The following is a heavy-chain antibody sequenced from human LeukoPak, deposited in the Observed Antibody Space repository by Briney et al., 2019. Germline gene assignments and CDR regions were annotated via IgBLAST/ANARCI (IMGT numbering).Heavy chain of an antibody. J-gene: IGHJ4*02. V-gene: IGHV3-23*01. CDR3: AKVPPSTTVTEQYFDY. CDR2: ISGSGGST. Sequence: PGGSLRLSCAASGFTFSSYATSWVRQAPGKGLEWVSAISGSGGSTYYADSVKGRFTISRDNSKNTLYLQMNSLRAEDTAVYYCAKVPPSTTVTEQYFDYWGQGTLVTVSS. D-gene: IGHD4-17*01. CDR1: GFTFSSYA.